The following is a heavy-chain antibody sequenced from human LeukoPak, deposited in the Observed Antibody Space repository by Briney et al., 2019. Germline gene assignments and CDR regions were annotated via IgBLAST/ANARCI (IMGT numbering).Heavy chain of an antibody. CDR3: ATAKGVTMVHSNRGPYPAPFDY. D-gene: IGHD3-10*01. CDR1: GGSFSGYY. Sequence: SETLSLTCAVYGGSFSGYYWSWIRQPPGKGLEWIGEINHSGSTNYNPSLKSRVTISVDTSENQFSLKLSSVTAADTAVYYCATAKGVTMVHSNRGPYPAPFDYWGQGTLVTVSS. V-gene: IGHV4-34*01. CDR2: INHSGST. J-gene: IGHJ4*02.